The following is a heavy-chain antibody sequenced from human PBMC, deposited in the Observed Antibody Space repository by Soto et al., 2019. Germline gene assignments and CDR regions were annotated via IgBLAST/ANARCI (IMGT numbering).Heavy chain of an antibody. Sequence: EVQLLESGGGLVQPGGSLRLSCAASGFTFTTYDMSWVRQAPGKGLEWVSVMTTGGVSTYYADSVKGRFTISRDDSKNTLYLQIHSLRDEDTALYYCAKGGWPDNWGQGTLVTVSS. CDR2: MTTGGVST. CDR1: GFTFTTYD. V-gene: IGHV3-23*01. D-gene: IGHD2-15*01. CDR3: AKGGWPDN. J-gene: IGHJ4*02.